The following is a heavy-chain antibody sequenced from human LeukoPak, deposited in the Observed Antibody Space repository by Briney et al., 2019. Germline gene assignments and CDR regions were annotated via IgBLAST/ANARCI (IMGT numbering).Heavy chain of an antibody. J-gene: IGHJ4*02. CDR3: ARAGVDTSGYYYQGFDY. CDR1: GFTFSDYY. CDR2: ITSNGNSV. Sequence: GGSLRLSCAASGFTFSDYYMGWIRQAPGKGLEWVSYITSNGNSVYYADSVKGRFTISRDNAKNSLYLQVNSLTAEDTAVYYCARAGVDTSGYYYQGFDYWGQGTLVTVSS. V-gene: IGHV3-11*04. D-gene: IGHD3-3*01.